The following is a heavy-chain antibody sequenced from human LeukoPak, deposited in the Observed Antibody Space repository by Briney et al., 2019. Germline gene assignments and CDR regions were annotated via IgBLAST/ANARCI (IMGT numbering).Heavy chain of an antibody. CDR2: ISYDGSNK. V-gene: IGHV3-30*04. CDR3: ARDEGSYCSGGSCYPTYFDY. D-gene: IGHD2-15*01. J-gene: IGHJ4*02. Sequence: PGGSLRLSCAASGFTFSSYAMHWVRQAPGKGLEWVAVISYDGSNKYYADSVKGRFTISRDNSKNTLYLQMNSLRAEDRAVYYCARDEGSYCSGGSCYPTYFDYWGQGTLVTVSS. CDR1: GFTFSSYA.